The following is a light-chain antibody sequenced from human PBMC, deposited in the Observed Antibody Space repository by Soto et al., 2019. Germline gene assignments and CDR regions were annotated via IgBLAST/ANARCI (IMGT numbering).Light chain of an antibody. Sequence: EIFMTQSPAPLSFXLSLXXSLXXISSQSVSSNLAWYQQKPGQAPRLLIYGASTRATGIPARFSGSGSGTEFTLTISSLQSEDFAVYYCQQYNNWPPWTFGQGTKVDIK. CDR3: QQYNNWPPWT. J-gene: IGKJ1*01. V-gene: IGKV3-15*01. CDR1: QSVSSN. CDR2: GAS.